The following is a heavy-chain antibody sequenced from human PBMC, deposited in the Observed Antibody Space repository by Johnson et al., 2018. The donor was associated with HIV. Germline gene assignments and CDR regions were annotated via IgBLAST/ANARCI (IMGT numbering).Heavy chain of an antibody. V-gene: IGHV3-30*02. Sequence: QVQLVESGGGVVQPGGSLRLSCAASGFTFSSYGIHWVRQAPGKGLEWVAFIRYDGSNKYYADSVQGRFNISRDNSKNTLYLQMNSPRAEDTAVYYCVKDDYYGSGSYFAFDIWGQGTMVTVSS. D-gene: IGHD3-10*01. J-gene: IGHJ3*02. CDR2: IRYDGSNK. CDR3: VKDDYYGSGSYFAFDI. CDR1: GFTFSSYG.